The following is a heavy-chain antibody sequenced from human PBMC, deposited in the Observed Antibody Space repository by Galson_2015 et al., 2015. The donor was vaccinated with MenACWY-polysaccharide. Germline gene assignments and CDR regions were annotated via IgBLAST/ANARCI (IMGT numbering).Heavy chain of an antibody. CDR3: ATGDSHAFDI. CDR2: INSDGSST. Sequence: SLRLSCAASGFTFSSYSMNWVRQAPGKGLVWVSRINSDGSSTSNADSVKGRFTISRDNAKNTLYLQMNSLRVEDTAVYYCATGDSHAFDIWGQGTMVSVSS. CDR1: GFTFSSYS. V-gene: IGHV3-74*01. D-gene: IGHD3-10*01. J-gene: IGHJ3*02.